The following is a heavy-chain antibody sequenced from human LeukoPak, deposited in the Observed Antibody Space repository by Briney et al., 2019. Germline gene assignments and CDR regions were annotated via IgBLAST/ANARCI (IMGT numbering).Heavy chain of an antibody. CDR3: ARRSALAVIDY. CDR2: IYTSGST. Sequence: PSETLSLTCTVSGGSISSYYWSWIRQPPGKGLEWIGYIYTSGSTNYNPSLKSRVIISVDTSKNQFSLKLSSVTAADTAVYYCARRSALAVIDYWGQGTLVTVSS. D-gene: IGHD3-22*01. V-gene: IGHV4-4*09. J-gene: IGHJ4*02. CDR1: GGSISSYY.